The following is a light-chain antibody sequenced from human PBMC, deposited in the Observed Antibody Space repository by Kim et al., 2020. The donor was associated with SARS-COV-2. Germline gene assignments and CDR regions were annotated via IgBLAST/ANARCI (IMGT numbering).Light chain of an antibody. CDR3: QSYDSSNLV. CDR2: EDN. Sequence: LTQPHSVSESPGKTVTISCTRSSGSIASNYVQWYQQRPGSAPTTVIYEDNQRPSGDPDRFSGSIDSSSNSASLTISGLKTEDEADYYCQSYDSSNLVFGGGTQLTVL. CDR1: SGSIASNY. V-gene: IGLV6-57*04. J-gene: IGLJ2*01.